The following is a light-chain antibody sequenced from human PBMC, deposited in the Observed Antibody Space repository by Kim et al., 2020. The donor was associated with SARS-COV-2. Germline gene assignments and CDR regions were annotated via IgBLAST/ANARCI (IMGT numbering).Light chain of an antibody. V-gene: IGKV3-20*01. CDR2: GAS. CDR1: QCVSSSD. Sequence: EIVLTQSPGTLSLSPGERATLSCRASQCVSSSDLAWYQQKPGQAPRLLIYGASSRATGIPDRFSGSGSGTDFTLTISRLEPEDFAVYYCQQYGSSPYTVGQGTKLEI. CDR3: QQYGSSPYT. J-gene: IGKJ2*01.